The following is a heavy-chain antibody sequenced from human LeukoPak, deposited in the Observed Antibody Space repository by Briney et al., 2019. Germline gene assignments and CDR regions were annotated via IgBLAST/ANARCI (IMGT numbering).Heavy chain of an antibody. J-gene: IGHJ4*02. D-gene: IGHD2-8*01. CDR2: IYPGDSDT. V-gene: IGHV5-51*01. CDR1: GYRFISYW. Sequence: GGSLQISCKGSGYRFISYWIVWVRQLPGKGLEWMGIIYPGDSDTRYSPSFQGQVTISADKSISTAYLQWSSLKASDTAMYYCARHARYCSNGVCYVDYWGQGTLVTVSS. CDR3: ARHARYCSNGVCYVDY.